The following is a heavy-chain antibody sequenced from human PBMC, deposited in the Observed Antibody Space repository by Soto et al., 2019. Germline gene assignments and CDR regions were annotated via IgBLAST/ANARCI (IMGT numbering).Heavy chain of an antibody. CDR3: ARLRYSGYDSHFDY. CDR2: IIPIFGTA. J-gene: IGHJ4*02. D-gene: IGHD5-12*01. V-gene: IGHV1-69*01. Sequence: QVQLVQSGAEVKKPGSSVKFSCKASGGTFSSYAISWVRQAPGQGLEWMGGIIPIFGTANYAQKFQGRVTITADESTSTAYMERSSLRAEDTAVYYCARLRYSGYDSHFDYWGQGTLVTVSS. CDR1: GGTFSSYA.